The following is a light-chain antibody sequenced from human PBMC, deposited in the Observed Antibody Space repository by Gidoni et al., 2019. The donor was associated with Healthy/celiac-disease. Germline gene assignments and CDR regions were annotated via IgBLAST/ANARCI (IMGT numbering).Light chain of an antibody. J-gene: IGLJ2*01. CDR2: RNN. CDR1: SSNTGSNY. V-gene: IGLV1-47*01. CDR3: AAWDDSLSGYVV. Sequence: QSVLTQPPSASGTPGPRVTISCSGSSSNTGSNYVYWYQQLPGTAPKLLIYRNNQRPSGVPDRFSGSKSGTSASLAISGLRSEDEADYYCAAWDDSLSGYVVFGGGTKLTVL.